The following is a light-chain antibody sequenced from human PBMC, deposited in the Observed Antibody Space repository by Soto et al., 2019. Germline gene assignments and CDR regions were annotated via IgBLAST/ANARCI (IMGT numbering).Light chain of an antibody. CDR2: KAF. V-gene: IGKV1-5*03. Sequence: DIQMTQSPSTLSASVGDRVTITCRASQSISAWLAWYQQKPGKAPKLLIYKAFTLESGVPPRFSGSGSGTEFTLTISSLQPDDFATSYCQQYNSDSRTFGQGTKVEIK. CDR1: QSISAW. J-gene: IGKJ1*01. CDR3: QQYNSDSRT.